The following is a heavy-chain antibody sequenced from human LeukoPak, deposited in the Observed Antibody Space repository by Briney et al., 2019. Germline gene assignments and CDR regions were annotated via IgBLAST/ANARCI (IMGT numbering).Heavy chain of an antibody. J-gene: IGHJ5*02. Sequence: SETLSLTCTVSGGSISSYYWSWIRQPPGKGLEWIGYIYYSGSTNYNPSLKSRVTISVDTSKNQFSLKLSSVTAADTAVYYCARHEGCSGRGFDPWGQGTLVTVSS. V-gene: IGHV4-59*08. D-gene: IGHD3-10*02. CDR1: GGSISSYY. CDR3: ARHEGCSGRGFDP. CDR2: IYYSGST.